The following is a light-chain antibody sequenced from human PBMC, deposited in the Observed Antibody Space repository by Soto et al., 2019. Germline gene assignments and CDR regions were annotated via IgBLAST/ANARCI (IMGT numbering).Light chain of an antibody. V-gene: IGKV3-15*01. CDR1: QSVNNN. CDR3: QEYNTWPWT. CDR2: GAS. Sequence: ETLMTQSPATLSVSPGERATLSCRASQSVNNNLAWYQQKLGQAPRVLIYGASTRATGIPARFTGSGSGTEFSLTITSLQSEDSASYYCQEYNTWPWTFGQGTKVEFK. J-gene: IGKJ1*01.